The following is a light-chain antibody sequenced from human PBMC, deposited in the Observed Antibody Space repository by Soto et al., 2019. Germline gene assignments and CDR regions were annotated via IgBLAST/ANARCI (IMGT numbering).Light chain of an antibody. J-gene: IGKJ1*01. CDR1: QSISTW. CDR3: LQYNSHSWT. V-gene: IGKV1-5*03. Sequence: DIQMTQSPSTLSASVGDRVTITCRASQSISTWLAWYQHKAGKAPKLLIYKASSLESGVTSRFSGSGSGTEFSLTISTLQPEDFASYYCLQYNSHSWTFGQETKVEMK. CDR2: KAS.